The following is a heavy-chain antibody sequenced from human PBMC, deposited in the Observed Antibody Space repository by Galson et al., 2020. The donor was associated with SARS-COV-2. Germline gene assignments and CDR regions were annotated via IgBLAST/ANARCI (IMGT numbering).Heavy chain of an antibody. CDR3: ARDIPFGYDADYLDY. V-gene: IGHV3-33*01. Sequence: GGSLRLSCAASGFTFSSYGMHWVRQAPGKGLEWVAVIWYDGSNKYYADSVKGRFTISRDNSKNTLYLQMNSLRAEDTAVYYCARDIPFGYDADYLDYWGQGTLVTVSS. D-gene: IGHD5-12*01. CDR2: IWYDGSNK. CDR1: GFTFSSYG. J-gene: IGHJ4*02.